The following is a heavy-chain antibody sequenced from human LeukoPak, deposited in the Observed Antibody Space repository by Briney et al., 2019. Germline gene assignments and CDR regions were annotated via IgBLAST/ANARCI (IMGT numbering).Heavy chain of an antibody. V-gene: IGHV3-7*01. CDR1: GFTFTSYW. D-gene: IGHD2-15*01. Sequence: GGSLRLSCAASGFTFTSYWMSWVHQAPGKGLEWVADIDQHGSEKYYVDSVKGRFTISRDNAKNSVYLQMNSLRAEDTAVYYCTRDNGYCSGGSCYHYYMDVWGKGTTVTVSS. CDR3: TRDNGYCSGGSCYHYYMDV. J-gene: IGHJ6*03. CDR2: IDQHGSEK.